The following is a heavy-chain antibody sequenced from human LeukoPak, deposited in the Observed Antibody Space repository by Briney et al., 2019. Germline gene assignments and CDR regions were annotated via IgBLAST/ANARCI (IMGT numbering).Heavy chain of an antibody. CDR3: AKGFEISGSYYPFDP. Sequence: GGSLRLSCAASGFTFSSYGMHWVRQAPGKGLEWVAFIRYDGSNKYYADSVKGRFTISRDSSKNTLYLQMNTLRAEDTAVYYCAKGFEISGSYYPFDPWGQGTLVTVSS. CDR1: GFTFSSYG. CDR2: IRYDGSNK. J-gene: IGHJ5*02. V-gene: IGHV3-30*02. D-gene: IGHD3-10*01.